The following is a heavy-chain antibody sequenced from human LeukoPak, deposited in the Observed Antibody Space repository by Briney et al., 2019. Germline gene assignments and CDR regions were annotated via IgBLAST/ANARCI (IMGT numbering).Heavy chain of an antibody. D-gene: IGHD2/OR15-2a*01. V-gene: IGHV1-46*01. Sequence: ASVSVSCKASGYTFTSYYMHWVRQAPGQGLEWMGIINPSGGSTSYAQKFQGRVTMTRDTSTSTVYMELSSLRSEDTAVYYCARELYVAAAFLTHRPFYYYYYGRDVWGQGATVSVSS. CDR1: GYTFTSYY. J-gene: IGHJ6*02. CDR2: INPSGGST. CDR3: ARELYVAAAFLTHRPFYYYYYGRDV.